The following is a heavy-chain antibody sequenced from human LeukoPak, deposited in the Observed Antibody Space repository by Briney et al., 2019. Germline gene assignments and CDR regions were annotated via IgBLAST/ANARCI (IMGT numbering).Heavy chain of an antibody. J-gene: IGHJ6*02. CDR1: GYTFTSYD. Sequence: SVKVSCKASGYTFTSYDISWVRQAPGQGLEWMGGIIPIFGTANYAQKFQGRVTITADESTSTAYMELSSLRSEDTAVYYCARDDYYGMDVWGQGTTVTVSS. CDR3: ARDDYYGMDV. V-gene: IGHV1-69*13. CDR2: IIPIFGTA.